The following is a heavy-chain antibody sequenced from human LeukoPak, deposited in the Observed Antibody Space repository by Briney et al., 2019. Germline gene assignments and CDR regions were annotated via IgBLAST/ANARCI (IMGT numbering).Heavy chain of an antibody. V-gene: IGHV5-51*01. J-gene: IGHJ3*02. CDR2: IYPGDSDT. D-gene: IGHD1-26*01. Sequence: GESLKISCKGSGYSFTSYWIGWVRQMPGKGLEWMGIIYPGDSDTRYSPSFQGQVTISADKSISTAYLQWSSLRSEDTAVYYCAFSLGATGAFDIWGQGTMVTVSS. CDR3: AFSLGATGAFDI. CDR1: GYSFTSYW.